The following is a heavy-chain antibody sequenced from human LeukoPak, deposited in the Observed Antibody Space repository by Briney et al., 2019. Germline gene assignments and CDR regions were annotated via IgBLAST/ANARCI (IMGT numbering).Heavy chain of an antibody. Sequence: PSETLSLTCTVSGGSISSYYWSWVRQPPGKGLEWIGFVYYTGSTNYSPSLKSRVTISVDTSKNQFSLKLRSVTAADTAVYYCARDHAGYCSSTSCRYFDYWGQGTLVTVSS. J-gene: IGHJ4*02. D-gene: IGHD2-2*01. CDR1: GGSISSYY. CDR3: ARDHAGYCSSTSCRYFDY. V-gene: IGHV4-59*01. CDR2: VYYTGST.